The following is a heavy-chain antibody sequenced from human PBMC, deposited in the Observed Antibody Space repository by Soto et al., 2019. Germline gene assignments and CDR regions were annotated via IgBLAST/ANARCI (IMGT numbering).Heavy chain of an antibody. Sequence: QVQLQESGPGLVKPSETLSLTCTVSGGSVSSGSYYWSWIRQPPGKGLEWIGYIYYSGSTNYNPSLKSRVTISVDTSKNQFSLKLSSVTAADTAVYYCAREVVAATFDAFDIWGQGTMVTVSS. D-gene: IGHD2-15*01. V-gene: IGHV4-61*01. J-gene: IGHJ3*02. CDR1: GGSVSSGSYY. CDR3: AREVVAATFDAFDI. CDR2: IYYSGST.